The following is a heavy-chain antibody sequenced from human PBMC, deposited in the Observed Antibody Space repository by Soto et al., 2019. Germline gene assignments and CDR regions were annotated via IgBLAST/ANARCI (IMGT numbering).Heavy chain of an antibody. CDR3: ARDLYYDFWSGYPYYYYYGMDV. D-gene: IGHD3-3*01. CDR2: IWYDGSNK. Sequence: GGSLRLSCAASGFTFSSYGMHWVRQAPGKGLEWVAVIWYDGSNKYYADSVKARFTISRDNSKNTLYLQMNSLRAEDTAVYYCARDLYYDFWSGYPYYYYYGMDVWGQGTTVTVSS. V-gene: IGHV3-33*01. CDR1: GFTFSSYG. J-gene: IGHJ6*02.